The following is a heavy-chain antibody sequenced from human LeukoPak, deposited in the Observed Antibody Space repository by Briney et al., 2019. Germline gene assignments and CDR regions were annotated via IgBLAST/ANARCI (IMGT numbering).Heavy chain of an antibody. Sequence: SETLSLTCAVYGGSFSGYYWSWIRQPPGKGLEWIGEINHSGSTNYNPSLKSRVTISVDTSKNQFSLELSSVTAADTAVYYCARGATTSVYYGMDVWGQGTTVTVSS. CDR1: GGSFSGYY. D-gene: IGHD1-26*01. V-gene: IGHV4-34*01. CDR2: INHSGST. CDR3: ARGATTSVYYGMDV. J-gene: IGHJ6*02.